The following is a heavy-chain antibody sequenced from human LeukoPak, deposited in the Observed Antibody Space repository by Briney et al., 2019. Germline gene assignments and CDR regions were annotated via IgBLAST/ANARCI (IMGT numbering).Heavy chain of an antibody. D-gene: IGHD6-13*01. CDR1: GYSFATYW. CDR2: IYPGDSDT. V-gene: IGHV5-51*01. Sequence: GESLKISCKGSGYSFATYWIGWVRQLPGKGLEWVGIIYPGDSDTRYSPSFQGQVTISADKSISTAYLQWSSLKASDTAMYYCARHVAAAPYYYYSMDVWGRGTTVTISS. CDR3: ARHVAAAPYYYYSMDV. J-gene: IGHJ6*03.